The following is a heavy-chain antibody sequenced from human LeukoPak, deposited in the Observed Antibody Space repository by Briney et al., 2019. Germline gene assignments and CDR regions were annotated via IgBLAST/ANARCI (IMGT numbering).Heavy chain of an antibody. J-gene: IGHJ5*02. CDR1: GFTFSSYA. Sequence: GGSLRFSCAASGFTFSSYAMSWVRQAPGKGLEWVSAISGSGGSTYYADSVKGRFTISRDNSKNTLYLQMNSLRAEDTAVYYCAKSVVVPAAIGGNWFDPWGQGTLVTVSS. D-gene: IGHD2-2*01. CDR3: AKSVVVPAAIGGNWFDP. V-gene: IGHV3-23*01. CDR2: ISGSGGST.